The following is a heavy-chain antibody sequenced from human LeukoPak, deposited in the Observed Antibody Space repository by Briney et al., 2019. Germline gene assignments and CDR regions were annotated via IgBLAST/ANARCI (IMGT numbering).Heavy chain of an antibody. J-gene: IGHJ4*02. Sequence: ASLKVSCKASGCTFTGYYMHWVRQAPGQGLKWMGWINPNSGGTNYAQKFQGRVTMTRDTSISTAYMELSRLRSDDTAVYYCASGYCTNGVCYTGAYWGQGTLVTVSS. V-gene: IGHV1-2*02. D-gene: IGHD2-8*01. CDR1: GCTFTGYY. CDR2: INPNSGGT. CDR3: ASGYCTNGVCYTGAY.